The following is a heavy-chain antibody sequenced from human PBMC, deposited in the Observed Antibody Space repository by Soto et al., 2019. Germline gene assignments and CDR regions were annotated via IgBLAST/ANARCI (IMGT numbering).Heavy chain of an antibody. J-gene: IGHJ6*02. CDR2: INSDGSST. Sequence: PGGSLRLSCAASGFTFSSYWMHWVRQAPGKGLVWVSRINSDGSSTSYADSVKGRFTISRDNSKNTLYLQMNSLRAEDTAVYYCALCRYSNYDYYYYYGMDVWGQGTTVTVSS. CDR3: ALCRYSNYDYYYYYGMDV. D-gene: IGHD4-4*01. V-gene: IGHV3-74*01. CDR1: GFTFSSYW.